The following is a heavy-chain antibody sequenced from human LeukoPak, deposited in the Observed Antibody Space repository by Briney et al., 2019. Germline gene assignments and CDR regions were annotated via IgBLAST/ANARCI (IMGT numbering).Heavy chain of an antibody. CDR1: GFTFSSYW. CDR2: IKQDGSEK. J-gene: IGHJ6*03. Sequence: GGSLRLSCAASGFTFSSYWMSWVRQAPGKGLEWVANIKQDGSEKYYVDSVKGRFTISRDNAKNTLYLQMDSLSTEDTAVYYCSGWYEDFYYYYMDVWGKGTTVTVSS. D-gene: IGHD6-19*01. CDR3: SGWYEDFYYYYMDV. V-gene: IGHV3-7*01.